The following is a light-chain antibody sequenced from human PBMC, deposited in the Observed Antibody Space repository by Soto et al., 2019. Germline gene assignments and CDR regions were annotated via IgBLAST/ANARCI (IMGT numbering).Light chain of an antibody. CDR3: MQALQTPLT. V-gene: IGKV2-28*01. Sequence: DIVMTQSPLSLPVTPGEPASISCRSSQSLLHSNGYNCLDWYLQKPGQSPQLLIYLGSTRASGVPDRFSGSGSGTDFTLKISRVEAEDVGVYYCMQALQTPLTFGGGTKMEIK. CDR1: QSLLHSNGYNC. CDR2: LGS. J-gene: IGKJ4*01.